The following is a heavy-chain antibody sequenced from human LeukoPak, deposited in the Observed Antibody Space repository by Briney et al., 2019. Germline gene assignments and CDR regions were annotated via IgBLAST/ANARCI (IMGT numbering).Heavy chain of an antibody. J-gene: IGHJ4*02. CDR3: VKDGYDYVWGSFSYFDY. V-gene: IGHV3-64D*09. Sequence: GSLRLSCSASGFTFNTYAMHGVRQAPGKGLEYVSVISGNGGSTYYADSVKGRLTISRDNSKNKLYLQMSSLRPEDTAVYYCVKDGYDYVWGSFSYFDYWGQGTLVTVSS. CDR1: GFTFNTYA. CDR2: ISGNGGST. D-gene: IGHD3-16*01.